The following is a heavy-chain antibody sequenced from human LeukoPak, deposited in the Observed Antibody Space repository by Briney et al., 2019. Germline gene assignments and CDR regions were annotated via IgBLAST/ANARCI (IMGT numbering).Heavy chain of an antibody. CDR1: GFTFRSYA. J-gene: IGHJ3*02. CDR2: ISGSGGTS. V-gene: IGHV3-23*01. CDR3: AKGGPAATNHAFDI. D-gene: IGHD2-2*01. Sequence: TGGPLRVSCAASGFTFRSYAMTWVRQAPGKGLQWVSGISGSGGTSYNADSVKGRFTISRDNSKNTLYLQMNSLRADDTAVYYCAKGGPAATNHAFDIWGQGTMVTVSS.